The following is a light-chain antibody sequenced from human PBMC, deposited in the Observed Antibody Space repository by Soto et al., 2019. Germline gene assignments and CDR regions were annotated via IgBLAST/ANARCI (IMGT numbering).Light chain of an antibody. CDR1: QSVDSNY. CDR3: QLYYSGM. J-gene: IGKJ1*01. CDR2: AAS. Sequence: EIVLTQSPGTLSLSPGERATLSCRASQSVDSNYLGWYQQKPGQAPRLLIYAASSRATGIPDRFSGGGSGTDFTLTISRLEPEDFAVYYCQLYYSGMFGQGTKVELK. V-gene: IGKV3-20*01.